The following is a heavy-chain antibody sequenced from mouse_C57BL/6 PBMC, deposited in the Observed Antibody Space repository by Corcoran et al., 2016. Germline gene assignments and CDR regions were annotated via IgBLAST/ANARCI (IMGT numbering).Heavy chain of an antibody. CDR1: GYAFSSYW. V-gene: IGHV1-80*01. CDR3: ARSRGTTVPYYYAMDY. J-gene: IGHJ4*01. D-gene: IGHD1-1*01. CDR2: IYPGDGDT. Sequence: QVQLQQSGAELVKPGASVKISCKASGYAFSSYWMNWVKQRPGKGLEWIGQIYPGDGDTNYNGKFKGKATLTADKSSSTAYMQLSSLTSEDSAVYFCARSRGTTVPYYYAMDYWGRGTSVTVSS.